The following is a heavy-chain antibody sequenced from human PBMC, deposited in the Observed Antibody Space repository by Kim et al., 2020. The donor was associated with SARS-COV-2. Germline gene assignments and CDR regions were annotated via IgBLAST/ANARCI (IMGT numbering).Heavy chain of an antibody. V-gene: IGHV5-10-1*01. J-gene: IGHJ3*02. CDR2: IDPSDSYT. CDR3: ARHLREGGGDKAAFDI. CDR1: GYSFTSYW. Sequence: GESLKISCKGSGYSFTSYWISWVRQMPGKGLEWMGRIDPSDSYTNYSPSFQGHVTISADKSISTAYLQWSSLKASDTAMYYCARHLREGGGDKAAFDIWGQGTMVTVSS. D-gene: IGHD2-21*02.